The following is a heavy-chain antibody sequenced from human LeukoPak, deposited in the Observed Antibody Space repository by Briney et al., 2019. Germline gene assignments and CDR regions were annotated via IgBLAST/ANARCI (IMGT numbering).Heavy chain of an antibody. Sequence: PGGSLRLSCAASGFTFSSYWMHWIRHAPGKGLVWVSRINSDGSSTSYADSVKGRFTISRDNAKNTLYLQMNSLRVEDTAVYYCARVPTYYDILTGYLYNWFDPWGQGTLVTVSS. CDR3: ARVPTYYDILTGYLYNWFDP. V-gene: IGHV3-74*01. D-gene: IGHD3-9*01. CDR2: INSDGSST. J-gene: IGHJ5*02. CDR1: GFTFSSYW.